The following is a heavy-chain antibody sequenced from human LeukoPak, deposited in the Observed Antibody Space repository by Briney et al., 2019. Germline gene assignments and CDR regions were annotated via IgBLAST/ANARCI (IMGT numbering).Heavy chain of an antibody. CDR2: INHSGST. D-gene: IGHD1-1*01. Sequence: SSETLSLTCAVYGGSFSGYYWSWIRQPPGKGLEWIGEINHSGSTNYNPSLKSRVTISVDTSKNQFSLKLSSVTAADTAVYYCARGIRTTFDYWGQGTLVTVSS. J-gene: IGHJ4*02. CDR3: ARGIRTTFDY. V-gene: IGHV4-34*01. CDR1: GGSFSGYY.